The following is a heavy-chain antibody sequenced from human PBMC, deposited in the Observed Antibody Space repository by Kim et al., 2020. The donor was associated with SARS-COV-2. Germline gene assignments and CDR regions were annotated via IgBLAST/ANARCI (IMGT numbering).Heavy chain of an antibody. J-gene: IGHJ4*02. V-gene: IGHV4-59*01. CDR3: ARDQTGGQWLNFDY. D-gene: IGHD6-19*01. Sequence: TPALKSRVTISVDTAKNQFSRKLSSVTAADTAVYYCARDQTGGQWLNFDYWGQGTLVTVSS.